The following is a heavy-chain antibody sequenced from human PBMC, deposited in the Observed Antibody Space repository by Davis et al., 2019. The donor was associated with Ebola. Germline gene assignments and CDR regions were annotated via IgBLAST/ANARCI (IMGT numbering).Heavy chain of an antibody. CDR3: ARGNYFDGSGQSFFDY. CDR1: GDSISSYY. J-gene: IGHJ4*02. Sequence: SETLSLTCTVSGDSISSYYWSWIRQHPGKGLEWIGYIYYSGSTYYNPSLKSRVTISVDTSKNQFSLKLTSVTAADTALYYCARGNYFDGSGQSFFDYWGQGALVTVSS. D-gene: IGHD3-9*01. V-gene: IGHV4-59*08. CDR2: IYYSGST.